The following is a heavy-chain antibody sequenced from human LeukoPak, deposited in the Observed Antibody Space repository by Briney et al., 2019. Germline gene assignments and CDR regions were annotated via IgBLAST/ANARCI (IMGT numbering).Heavy chain of an antibody. D-gene: IGHD2-21*01. J-gene: IGHJ5*02. CDR1: GGSIGSGGYY. Sequence: SETLSLTCTVSGGSIGSGGYYWSWIRQPPGKGLEWIGYIYHSGSTYYNPSLKSRVTISVDRSKNQFSLKLSSVTAADTAVYYCARVVVVIANPLDRPGSGWFDPWGQGTLVTVSS. CDR3: ARVVVVIANPLDRPGSGWFDP. V-gene: IGHV4-30-2*01. CDR2: IYHSGST.